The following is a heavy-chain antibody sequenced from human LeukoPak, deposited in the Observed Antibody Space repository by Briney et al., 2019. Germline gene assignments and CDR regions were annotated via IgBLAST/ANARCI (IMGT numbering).Heavy chain of an antibody. Sequence: GASVKVSCKASGYTFTGYYMHWVRQAPGQGLEWMGWINPNSGGTNYAQKFQGWVTMTRDTSISTAYMELSRLRSDGTAVYYCARAPGTYYYDSSGYYGGVYGMDVWGQGTTVTVSS. J-gene: IGHJ6*02. CDR1: GYTFTGYY. CDR2: INPNSGGT. D-gene: IGHD3-22*01. V-gene: IGHV1-2*04. CDR3: ARAPGTYYYDSSGYYGGVYGMDV.